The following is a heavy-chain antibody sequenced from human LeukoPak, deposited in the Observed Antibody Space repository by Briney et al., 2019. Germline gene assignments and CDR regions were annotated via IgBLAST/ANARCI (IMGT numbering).Heavy chain of an antibody. CDR3: ARTVVVVAATSAYFDY. J-gene: IGHJ4*02. Sequence: GGSLRLSCAASGFTFSSYWMSWVRQAPGKGLELVANIKQDGSEKYYVDSVKGRFTISRDNAKNSVYLQMNSLRAEDTAVYYCARTVVVVAATSAYFDYWGQGTLVTVSS. D-gene: IGHD2-15*01. CDR2: IKQDGSEK. CDR1: GFTFSSYW. V-gene: IGHV3-7*01.